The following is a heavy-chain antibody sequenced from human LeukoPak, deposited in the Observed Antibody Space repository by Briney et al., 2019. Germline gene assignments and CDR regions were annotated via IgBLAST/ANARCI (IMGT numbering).Heavy chain of an antibody. Sequence: PGGSLRLSCVASGFTLSSYNMNWVRQAPGKGLEWISYISSNSRTIYDVDSVRGRFTISRDNAKNSLFLQLNNLRVEDTAVYYCTRGLSREPSGWHFDSWGQGTLVTVSS. D-gene: IGHD6-19*01. CDR3: TRGLSREPSGWHFDS. J-gene: IGHJ4*02. V-gene: IGHV3-48*01. CDR1: GFTLSSYN. CDR2: ISSNSRTI.